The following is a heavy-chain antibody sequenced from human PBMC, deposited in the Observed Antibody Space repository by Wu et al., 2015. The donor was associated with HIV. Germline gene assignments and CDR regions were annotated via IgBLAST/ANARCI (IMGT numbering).Heavy chain of an antibody. D-gene: IGHD3-22*01. CDR2: IIPIFGTA. CDR3: ARGPPDYYDSSGNVYYFDY. J-gene: IGHJ4*02. Sequence: QVQLVQSGAEVKKPGSSVKVSCKASGGTFSSYAISWVRQAPGQGLEWMGGIIPIFGTANYAQKFQGRVTITTDESTSTAYMELSSLRSEDTAVYYCARGPPDYYDSSGNVYYFDYWGQGTLVTVSS. CDR1: GGTFSSYA. V-gene: IGHV1-69*05.